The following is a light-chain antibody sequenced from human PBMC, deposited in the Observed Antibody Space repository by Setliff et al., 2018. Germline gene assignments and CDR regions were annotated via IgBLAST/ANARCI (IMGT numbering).Light chain of an antibody. Sequence: QSALAQPASVSGSPGQSITISCTGTNSDVGAYDLVSWYQQYPGKAPKLIISDVVNRPSGISNRFSGSKSGNTASLTISGLQAEDEADYYCASCTNMKTPLFGGGTKVTVL. CDR1: NSDVGAYDL. CDR2: DVV. J-gene: IGLJ3*02. V-gene: IGLV2-14*01. CDR3: ASCTNMKTPL.